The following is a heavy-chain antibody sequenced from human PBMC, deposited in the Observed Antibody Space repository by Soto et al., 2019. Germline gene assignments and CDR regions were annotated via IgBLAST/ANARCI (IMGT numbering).Heavy chain of an antibody. V-gene: IGHV4-59*01. Sequence: SETLSLTCTVSGGSISSYYWSWIRQPPGKGLEWIGYIYYSGSTNYNPSLKSRVTISVDTSKNQFSLKLSSVTAADTAVYYCAGDHELRYFDWSQAYYYFYGMEVWGQGTTVAVSS. CDR3: AGDHELRYFDWSQAYYYFYGMEV. J-gene: IGHJ6*02. CDR2: IYYSGST. CDR1: GGSISSYY. D-gene: IGHD3-9*01.